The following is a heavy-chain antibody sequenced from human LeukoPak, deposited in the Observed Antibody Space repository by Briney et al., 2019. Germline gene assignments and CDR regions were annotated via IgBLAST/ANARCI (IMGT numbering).Heavy chain of an antibody. J-gene: IGHJ4*02. CDR3: ARDFIPGPAGQRTGYFDY. V-gene: IGHV3-30-3*01. CDR2: ISYDGSNK. CDR1: GFTFSSYA. D-gene: IGHD6-13*01. Sequence: GRSLRLSCAASGFTFSSYAMHWVRQAPGKGLEWVAVISYDGSNKYYADSVKGRFTISRDNSKNTLYLQMNSLRAEDTAVYYCARDFIPGPAGQRTGYFDYWGQGTLVTVSS.